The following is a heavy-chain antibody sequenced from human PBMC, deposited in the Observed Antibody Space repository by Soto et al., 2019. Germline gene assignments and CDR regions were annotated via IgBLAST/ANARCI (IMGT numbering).Heavy chain of an antibody. CDR3: AKDPNGDYVGAFDA. J-gene: IGHJ4*02. V-gene: IGHV3-23*01. CDR1: GFSFSGFA. D-gene: IGHD4-17*01. CDR2: IGGSGIIT. Sequence: EVQLLESGGGLVQPGGSLRLSCRASGFSFSGFAMTWVRQAPGKGLEWVSSIGGSGIITYYTDSVKGRFTISRDNSGNTLFLPMNSLGADDTAVYYCAKDPNGDYVGAFDAWGQGTLVTVSS.